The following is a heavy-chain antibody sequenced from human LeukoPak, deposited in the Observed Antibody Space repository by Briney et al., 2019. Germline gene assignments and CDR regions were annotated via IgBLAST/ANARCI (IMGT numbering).Heavy chain of an antibody. J-gene: IGHJ2*01. CDR2: IYYSGST. Sequence: SETLSLTCIVSGGSISSYYWSWIRQPPGKGLEWIGYIYYSGSTNYNPSLKSRVTISVDTSKNQFSLKLSSVTAADTAVYYCARGRRYLDLWGRGTLVTVSS. V-gene: IGHV4-59*01. CDR3: ARGRRYLDL. CDR1: GGSISSYY.